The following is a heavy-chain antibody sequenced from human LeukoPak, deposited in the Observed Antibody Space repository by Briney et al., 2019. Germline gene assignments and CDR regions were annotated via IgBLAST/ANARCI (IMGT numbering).Heavy chain of an antibody. CDR2: TRNKATSYTT. CDR1: AFTFSDHY. Sequence: AVTLRLSCAAAAFTFSDHYMDWVRRAPGKGLEWGGRTRNKATSYTTEYAASVKVTFTISRDDSKNTLYLQMNSLRAEDTAVYYCARVEKAAPAHDYWGQGTLVTVSS. CDR3: ARVEKAAPAHDY. D-gene: IGHD6-6*01. V-gene: IGHV3-72*01. J-gene: IGHJ4*02.